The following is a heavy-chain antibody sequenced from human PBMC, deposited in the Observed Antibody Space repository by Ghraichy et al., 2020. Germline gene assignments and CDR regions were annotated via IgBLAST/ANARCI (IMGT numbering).Heavy chain of an antibody. CDR1: GYSISSGYY. CDR3: ASLLTGGVDY. J-gene: IGHJ4*02. V-gene: IGHV4-38-2*01. D-gene: IGHD7-27*01. CDR2: IYHSGST. Sequence: SETLSLTCAVSGYSISSGYYWGWIRQPPGKGLGWIGSIYHSGSTCCNPSLKSRVTISVDTSKNQFSLKLSSVTAADMAVYYCASLLTGGVDYWGQGTLVTVSS.